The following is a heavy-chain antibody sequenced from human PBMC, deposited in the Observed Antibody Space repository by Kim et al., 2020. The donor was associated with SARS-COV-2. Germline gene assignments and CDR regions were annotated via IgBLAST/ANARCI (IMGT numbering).Heavy chain of an antibody. D-gene: IGHD2-15*01. J-gene: IGHJ4*02. CDR3: ARDWWD. V-gene: IGHV3-30-3*01. Sequence: YDGSNQAYADSVKGRFTISRENAKNTLYLQMNSLRAEDTAVYYCARDWWDWGQGTLVTVSS. CDR2: YDGSNQ.